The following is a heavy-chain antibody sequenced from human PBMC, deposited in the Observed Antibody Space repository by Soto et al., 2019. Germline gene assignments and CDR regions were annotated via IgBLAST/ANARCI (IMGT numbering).Heavy chain of an antibody. Sequence: QVQLQESGPGLVKPSETLSLTCVVSGGSINSSYWWNWVRQPPGKGLEWIGEISHDGSTNFNPSLKSRATISVDKSKNHLSLKLDSVTAADTAVYYCAREVSGIQAFDYWGQGTLVTVFS. CDR3: AREVSGIQAFDY. J-gene: IGHJ4*02. D-gene: IGHD1-20*01. V-gene: IGHV4-4*02. CDR1: GGSINSSYW. CDR2: ISHDGST.